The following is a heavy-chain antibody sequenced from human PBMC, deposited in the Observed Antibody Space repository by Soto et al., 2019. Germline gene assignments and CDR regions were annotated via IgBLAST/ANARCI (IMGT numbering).Heavy chain of an antibody. CDR1: GGTFSSYA. Sequence: SVKVSCKASGGTFSSYAISWVRQAPGHGLEWMGGIITIFGTANYAQKFQCSDTISAVESTSTAYMELSSLRSEYTAVYYCAKALIVVVVAAPYGMDVWGQGATVTGS. CDR3: AKALIVVVVAAPYGMDV. J-gene: IGHJ6*02. V-gene: IGHV1-69*13. CDR2: IITIFGTA. D-gene: IGHD2-15*01.